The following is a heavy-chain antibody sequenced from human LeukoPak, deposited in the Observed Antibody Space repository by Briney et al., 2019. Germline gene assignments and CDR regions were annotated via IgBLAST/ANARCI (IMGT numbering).Heavy chain of an antibody. D-gene: IGHD4-17*01. J-gene: IGHJ4*02. CDR1: GFTFSSYA. CDR3: AKEAEGFGDYLDY. V-gene: IGHV3-23*01. CDR2: ISGSGGST. Sequence: GGSLRLSCAASGFTFSSYAMSWVRRAPGKGLEWVSAISGSGGSTYYADSVRGRFTISRDNSKDTLYLQMNSLRAEDTAVYYCAKEAEGFGDYLDYWGQGTLVTVSS.